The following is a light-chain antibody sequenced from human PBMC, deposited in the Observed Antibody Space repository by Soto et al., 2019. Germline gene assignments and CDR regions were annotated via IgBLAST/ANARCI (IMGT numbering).Light chain of an antibody. V-gene: IGLV2-14*03. CDR3: SSYTSSSTYV. J-gene: IGLJ1*01. Sequence: QSVLTQPASVSGSPGQSITISCTGTSSDVGGYNYVSWYQQHPDKAPKLMIYDVSNRPSGVSNRFSGSKSGNTASLTISGLQAEDEADYYCSSYTSSSTYVFGTGT. CDR2: DVS. CDR1: SSDVGGYNY.